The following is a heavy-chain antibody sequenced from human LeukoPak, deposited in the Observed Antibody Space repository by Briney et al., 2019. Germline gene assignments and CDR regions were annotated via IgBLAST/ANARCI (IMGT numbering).Heavy chain of an antibody. CDR3: AKDQEVSTITVFAFDY. CDR2: ISGSGGST. Sequence: PGGSLRLSCAASGFTFSRYAMSWVRQAPGKGLEWVSAISGSGGSTYYADSVKGRFTISRDNSKNTLYLQMNSLRAEDTAVYYCAKDQEVSTITVFAFDYWGQGTLVTVSS. D-gene: IGHD5/OR15-5a*01. J-gene: IGHJ4*02. V-gene: IGHV3-23*01. CDR1: GFTFSRYA.